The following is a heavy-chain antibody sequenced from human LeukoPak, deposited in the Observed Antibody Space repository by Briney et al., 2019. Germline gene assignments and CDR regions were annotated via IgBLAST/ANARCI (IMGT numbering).Heavy chain of an antibody. Sequence: SVKVSCKASGGTFSSYAISWVRQTPGQGLEWMGRIIPILGIANYAQKFQGRVTITADKSTSTAYMELSSLRSEDTAVYYCARVESREYSSPPAWGQGTLVTVSS. J-gene: IGHJ5*02. D-gene: IGHD6-6*01. V-gene: IGHV1-69*04. CDR3: ARVESREYSSPPA. CDR1: GGTFSSYA. CDR2: IIPILGIA.